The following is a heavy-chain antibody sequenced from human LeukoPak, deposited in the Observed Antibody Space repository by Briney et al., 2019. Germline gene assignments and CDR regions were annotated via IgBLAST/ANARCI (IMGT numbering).Heavy chain of an antibody. V-gene: IGHV3-23*01. J-gene: IGHJ4*02. Sequence: SGESLRLTCAASGFTFTSHAMSWVRQAPGKGLEWVSAISDSGDGTYYADFVKGRFTISRDDSKNTLYLRMNSLRAEDTAVYYCARDSPVCSFWGQGTLVTVSS. CDR3: ARDSPVCSF. CDR2: ISDSGDGT. CDR1: GFTFTSHA. D-gene: IGHD3-10*02.